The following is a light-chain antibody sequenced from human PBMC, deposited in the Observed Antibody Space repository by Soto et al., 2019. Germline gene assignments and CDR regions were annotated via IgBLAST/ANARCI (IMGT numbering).Light chain of an antibody. CDR3: QQRSTWPPYT. Sequence: EIVLTQSPATLSLSPGERATLSCRASQSVSRYLAWYQQKPGQAPRLLIYDASNRATGIPARFSGSGSGTDLTLTISSLEPEDFAVYYCQQRSTWPPYTFGPGTKVDIK. V-gene: IGKV3-11*01. CDR2: DAS. CDR1: QSVSRY. J-gene: IGKJ3*01.